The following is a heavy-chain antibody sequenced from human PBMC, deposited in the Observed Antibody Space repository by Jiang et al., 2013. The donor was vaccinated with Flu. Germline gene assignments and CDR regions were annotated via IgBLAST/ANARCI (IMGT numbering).Heavy chain of an antibody. CDR3: ARRRSEAARCWFDP. CDR1: GFSLTSNGLA. V-gene: IGHV2-5*02. J-gene: IGHJ5*02. Sequence: TQTLTLTCTFSGFSLTSNGLAVGWIRQPPGKALEWLAVIYGDDRKSFSPSLNRRLTITKDTSKNQVVLTMTNMDPSDTGTYYCARRRSEAARCWFDPWGQGTRVIVSS. CDR2: IYGDDRK. D-gene: IGHD6-6*01.